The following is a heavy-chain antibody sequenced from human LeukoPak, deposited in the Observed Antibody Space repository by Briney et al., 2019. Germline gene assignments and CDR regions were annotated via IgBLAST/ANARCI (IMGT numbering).Heavy chain of an antibody. J-gene: IGHJ4*02. CDR2: IKPKTDGETT. D-gene: IGHD2-21*01. CDR1: GFTFSNAY. V-gene: IGHV3-15*07. CDR3: ITPLPYSAQ. Sequence: GGSLRLSCAASGFTFSNAYMNWVRQAPVKGLEWVGRIKPKTDGETTEYAAPVKGRFSISRDDSKNMLYLQMNSLKTEDTAVYYCITPLPYSAQGGQGTLVTVSS.